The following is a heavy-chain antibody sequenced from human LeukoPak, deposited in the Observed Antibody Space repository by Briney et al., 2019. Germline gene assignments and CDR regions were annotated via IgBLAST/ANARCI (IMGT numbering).Heavy chain of an antibody. J-gene: IGHJ6*02. D-gene: IGHD3-3*01. CDR2: ISSSSSYI. V-gene: IGHV3-21*01. CDR3: ARPLGYYDFWGLREDYYYGMDV. Sequence: PGGSLRLSCAASGFTFSSYSMNWVRQAPGKGLEWVSSISSSSSYIYYADSVKGRFTISRDNAKNSLYLQMNSLRAEDTAVYYCARPLGYYDFWGLREDYYYGMDVWGQGTTVTVSS. CDR1: GFTFSSYS.